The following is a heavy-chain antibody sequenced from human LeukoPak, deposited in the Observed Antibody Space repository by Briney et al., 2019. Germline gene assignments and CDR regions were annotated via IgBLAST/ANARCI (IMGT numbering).Heavy chain of an antibody. J-gene: IGHJ4*02. Sequence: PGGSLRLSCAASGFTFSSYSMNWVRQAPGKGLEWVSSISSSSSYIYYADSVKGRFTISRDNSKNTLYLQMNSLGAEDTAVYYCAKDRWGSVGTSCFDYWGQGTLVTVSS. CDR3: AKDRWGSVGTSCFDY. CDR1: GFTFSSYS. CDR2: ISSSSSYI. D-gene: IGHD2-2*01. V-gene: IGHV3-21*04.